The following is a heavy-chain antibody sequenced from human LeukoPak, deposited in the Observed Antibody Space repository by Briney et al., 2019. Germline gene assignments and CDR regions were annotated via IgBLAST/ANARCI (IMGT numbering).Heavy chain of an antibody. V-gene: IGHV3-11*06. D-gene: IGHD3-10*01. CDR2: ISSSSSYT. J-gene: IGHJ6*02. CDR1: GFTFSDYY. CDR3: ARYYGSGSYYDYYYYGMDV. Sequence: GGSLRLSCAASGFTFSDYYMSWIRQAPGKGLEWVSDISSSSSYTNYADSVKGRFTISRDNAKNSLYLQMNSLRAEDTAVYYCARYYGSGSYYDYYYYGMDVWGQGTTVTVSS.